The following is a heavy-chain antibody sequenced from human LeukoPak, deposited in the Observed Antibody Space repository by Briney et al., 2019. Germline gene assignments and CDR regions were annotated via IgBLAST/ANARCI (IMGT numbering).Heavy chain of an antibody. Sequence: SETLSLTCTVSGGSISGSSYYWSWIRQPPGKGLEWIGYIYYSGSTNYNPSLKSRVTISVDTSKNQFSLKLSSVTAADTAVYYCARGVLWDTGSYFDYWGQGTLVTVSS. CDR2: IYYSGST. D-gene: IGHD3-10*01. V-gene: IGHV4-61*01. CDR1: GGSISGSSYY. CDR3: ARGVLWDTGSYFDY. J-gene: IGHJ4*02.